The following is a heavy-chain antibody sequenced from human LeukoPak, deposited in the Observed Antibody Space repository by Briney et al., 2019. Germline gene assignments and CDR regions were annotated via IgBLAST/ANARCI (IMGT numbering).Heavy chain of an antibody. J-gene: IGHJ6*02. CDR1: GFTFSSYD. CDR3: ARGRTYGQGAMDV. CDR2: IWYDGRNT. V-gene: IGHV3-33*01. Sequence: PGTSLRLSCAASGFTFSSYDMHWVRQAPGKGLEWVAVIWYDGRNTYYADSVKGRFTISKDNSKNTLYLQMGSLRVEDTAVYYCARGRTYGQGAMDVWGQGTTVTVSS. D-gene: IGHD1/OR15-1a*01.